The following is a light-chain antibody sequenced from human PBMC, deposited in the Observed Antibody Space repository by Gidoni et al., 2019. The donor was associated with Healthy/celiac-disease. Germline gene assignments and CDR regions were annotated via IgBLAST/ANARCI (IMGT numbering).Light chain of an antibody. CDR1: SSDVGGYNY. CDR3: SSYADNNNYV. Sequence: QSALTQPHSASGSPGQSVTISCTGTSSDVGGYNYVSWYQQHPGKAPKVMIYEVSKRPSGVPDRFSGSKSGNTASLTVSGLQAEDEADYYCSSYADNNNYVFGTGTKVTVL. J-gene: IGLJ1*01. CDR2: EVS. V-gene: IGLV2-8*01.